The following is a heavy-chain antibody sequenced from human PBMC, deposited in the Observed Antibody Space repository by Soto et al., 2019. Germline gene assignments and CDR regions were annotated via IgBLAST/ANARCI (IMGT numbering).Heavy chain of an antibody. J-gene: IGHJ2*01. D-gene: IGHD1-26*01. CDR2: IKTDGSII. Sequence: EVQLVESGGGLVQPGGSLRLSCAASGFSLSSYWMHWVSQAPGKGLVWVSRIKTDGSIITYADSVKGRFTISRDNAKNAQYLQMNALRAEDTAVYYCARVGQGAWYFDLWGRGTLVTVSS. V-gene: IGHV3-74*01. CDR1: GFSLSSYW. CDR3: ARVGQGAWYFDL.